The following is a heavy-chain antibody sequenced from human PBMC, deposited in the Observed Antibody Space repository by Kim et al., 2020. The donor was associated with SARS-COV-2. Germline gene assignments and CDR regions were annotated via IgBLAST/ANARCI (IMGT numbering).Heavy chain of an antibody. CDR2: SNK. D-gene: IGHD3-10*01. V-gene: IGHV3-33*01. Sequence: SNKYYADSVKGRFTISRDNSKNTLYLQMNSLRAEDTAVYYCARDIRFGELLVDYWGQGTLVTVSS. J-gene: IGHJ4*02. CDR3: ARDIRFGELLVDY.